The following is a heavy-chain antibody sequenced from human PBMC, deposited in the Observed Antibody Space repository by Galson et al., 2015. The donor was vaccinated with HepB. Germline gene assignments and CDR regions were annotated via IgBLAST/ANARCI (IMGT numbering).Heavy chain of an antibody. V-gene: IGHV3-15*07. J-gene: IGHJ3*02. CDR3: TTVMGKYYYDSSGYYVIRDDAFDI. CDR2: IKSKTDGGTT. D-gene: IGHD3-22*01. Sequence: SLRLSCAASGFTFSNDWMNWVRQAPGKGLEWVGRIKSKTDGGTTDYAAPVKGRFTISRDDSKNTLYLQMNSLKTEDTAVYYCTTVMGKYYYDSSGYYVIRDDAFDIWGQGTMVTVSS. CDR1: GFTFSNDW.